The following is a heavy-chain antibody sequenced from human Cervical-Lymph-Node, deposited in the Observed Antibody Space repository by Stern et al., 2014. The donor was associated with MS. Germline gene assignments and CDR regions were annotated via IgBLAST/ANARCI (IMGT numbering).Heavy chain of an antibody. CDR2: IIPLFGTP. CDR3: ARDHCLQCSDGDCCAMDV. CDR1: GDIFSNYG. D-gene: IGHD2-21*01. Sequence: VQLVQSGAEVKKPGSSVKVSCKTAGDIFSNYGFSWVRQAPGHGLEWMGGIIPLFGTPNYAEKCHGRVTIIADEATSTVYMELNNLKSDDTAVYYCARDHCLQCSDGDCCAMDVWGQGTTVSVS. V-gene: IGHV1-69*01. J-gene: IGHJ6*02.